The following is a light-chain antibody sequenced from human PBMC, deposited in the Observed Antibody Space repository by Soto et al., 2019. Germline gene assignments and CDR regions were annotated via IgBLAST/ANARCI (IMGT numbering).Light chain of an antibody. CDR1: QRVSNNY. CDR2: GAS. V-gene: IGKV3-20*01. CDR3: QQYGSAGT. Sequence: EIVLTQSPGTLSLSPGERATLSCRASQRVSNNYLAWYQQKPGQAPRLLIYGASNRATGIPDRFSGSGSGTDFTLPISRLEPEDFAVDYCQQYGSAGTFGQVTKVEIK. J-gene: IGKJ1*01.